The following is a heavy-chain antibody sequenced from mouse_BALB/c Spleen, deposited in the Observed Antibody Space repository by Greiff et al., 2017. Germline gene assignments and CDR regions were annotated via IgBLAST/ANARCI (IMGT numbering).Heavy chain of an antibody. Sequence: VQLQQSGPELVRPGVSVKISCKGSGYTFTDYAMHWVKQSHAKSLEWIGVISTYYGNTNYNQKFKGKATMTVDKSSSTAYMELARLTSEDSAIYYCARGEITTAMDYWGQGTSVTVSS. J-gene: IGHJ4*01. CDR2: ISTYYGNT. D-gene: IGHD2-4*01. V-gene: IGHV1-67*01. CDR1: GYTFTDYA. CDR3: ARGEITTAMDY.